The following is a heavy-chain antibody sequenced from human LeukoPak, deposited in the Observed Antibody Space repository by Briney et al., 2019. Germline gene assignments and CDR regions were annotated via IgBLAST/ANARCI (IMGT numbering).Heavy chain of an antibody. Sequence: ASVKVSCKASGYTFINYGIGWVRQAPGQGPEWMGWISTYNGNTNYAQKLQDRVTMTTDTSTSTAYMELRSLRSDDTALYYCARGWELSIWGQGTMVTVSS. D-gene: IGHD3-10*01. J-gene: IGHJ3*02. CDR2: ISTYNGNT. CDR1: GYTFINYG. CDR3: ARGWELSI. V-gene: IGHV1-18*01.